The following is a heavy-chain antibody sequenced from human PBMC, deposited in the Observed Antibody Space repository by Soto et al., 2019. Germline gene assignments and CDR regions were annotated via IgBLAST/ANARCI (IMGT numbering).Heavy chain of an antibody. J-gene: IGHJ6*04. CDR2: ISGSGTET. V-gene: IGHV3-23*01. CDR3: AKALLSSYYCGMDA. Sequence: EVQLLESGGGLVQPGGSLRLSCAASGFMFGSYAMSWVRQAPGKGLEWVSGISGSGTETYYADAVKGRVTISRDNAKNTLYLQMNGLRAEDKDIYYCAKALLSSYYCGMDAWSKGTTVTVSS. CDR1: GFMFGSYA. D-gene: IGHD3-10*01.